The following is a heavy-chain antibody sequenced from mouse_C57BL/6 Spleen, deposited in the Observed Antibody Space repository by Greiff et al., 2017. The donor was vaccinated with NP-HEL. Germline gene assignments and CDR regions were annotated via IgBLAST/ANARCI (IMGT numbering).Heavy chain of an antibody. CDR2: IRNKANNHAT. J-gene: IGHJ2*01. CDR1: GFTFSDAW. V-gene: IGHV6-6*01. CDR3: TRGVAGFDY. D-gene: IGHD1-1*02. Sequence: EVQVVEPGGGLVQPGGSMQLSCAASGFTFSDAWMDRVRQSPEKGLEWVAEIRNKANNHATYYAESVKGRFTISRDDSKIGVSLQMNSLRAEDTGMYFCTRGVAGFDYWGQGTTLTVSS.